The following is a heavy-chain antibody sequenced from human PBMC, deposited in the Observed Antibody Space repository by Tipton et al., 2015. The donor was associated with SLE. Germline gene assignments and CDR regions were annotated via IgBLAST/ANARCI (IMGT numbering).Heavy chain of an antibody. Sequence: GSLRLSCAASGFTFSSYEMNWVRQAPGKGLEWVSYISSRGSTIYYADSVKGRFTISRDNAKNSLYLQMNSLRAEDTAVYYCARVTPEGGFDYWGQGTLVTVSS. CDR1: GFTFSSYE. J-gene: IGHJ4*02. V-gene: IGHV3-48*03. CDR3: ARVTPEGGFDY. D-gene: IGHD1-14*01. CDR2: ISSRGSTI.